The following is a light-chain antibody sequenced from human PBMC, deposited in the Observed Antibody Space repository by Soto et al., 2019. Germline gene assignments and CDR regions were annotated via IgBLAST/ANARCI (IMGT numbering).Light chain of an antibody. V-gene: IGLV1-47*01. CDR3: AAWDDSLSGLV. CDR2: RNN. J-gene: IGLJ3*02. CDR1: SSNIGSNY. Sequence: QSVLTQPPSASGTPGQRVTISCSGSSSNIGSNYVYWYQQLPGTAPKLLIYRNNQRPSGVPDRFSGSKSGTSASLANSGLRSEDEADYYCAAWDDSLSGLVFGGGTKVTVL.